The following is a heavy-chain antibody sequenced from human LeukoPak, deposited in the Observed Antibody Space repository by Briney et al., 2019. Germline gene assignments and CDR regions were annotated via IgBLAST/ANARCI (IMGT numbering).Heavy chain of an antibody. Sequence: SETLSLTCAVYGGSFSGYYWSWIRQPPGKGLEWIGEINHSGSTNYNPSLKSRVTISVDASKNQFSLKLSSVTAADTAVYYCARVRFRGFRYYYYGMDVWGKGTTVTVSS. CDR3: ARVRFRGFRYYYYGMDV. CDR2: INHSGST. V-gene: IGHV4-34*01. D-gene: IGHD2-21*01. CDR1: GGSFSGYY. J-gene: IGHJ6*04.